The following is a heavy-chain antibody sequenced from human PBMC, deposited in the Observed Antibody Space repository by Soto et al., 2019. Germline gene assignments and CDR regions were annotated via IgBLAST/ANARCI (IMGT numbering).Heavy chain of an antibody. J-gene: IGHJ5*02. CDR1: GFTFSIHG. CDR3: AKDKVPYYDFWSGQRWFDP. Sequence: EGSLRLCCAASGFTFSIHGMHWVRQTPGKGLEWVAVISNDGNKKYYVESVEGRFSISRDNSKSIVYLQMNNVRIEDTAKYYCAKDKVPYYDFWSGQRWFDPWGTGTKLTVSA. CDR2: ISNDGNKK. V-gene: IGHV3-30*18. D-gene: IGHD3-3*01.